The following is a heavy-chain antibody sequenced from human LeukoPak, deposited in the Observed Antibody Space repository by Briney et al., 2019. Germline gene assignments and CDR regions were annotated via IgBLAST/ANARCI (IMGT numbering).Heavy chain of an antibody. CDR2: INPNSGGT. D-gene: IGHD6-13*01. CDR1: GGTYSSYA. J-gene: IGHJ4*02. CDR3: ASPVHSSRPFSIDY. V-gene: IGHV1-2*02. Sequence: ASVKVSRKASGGTYSSYAISWVRQAPGQGLEWMGWINPNSGGTNYAQKFQGRVTMTRDTSISTAYMELSRLRSDDTAVYYCASPVHSSRPFSIDYWGQGTLVTVSS.